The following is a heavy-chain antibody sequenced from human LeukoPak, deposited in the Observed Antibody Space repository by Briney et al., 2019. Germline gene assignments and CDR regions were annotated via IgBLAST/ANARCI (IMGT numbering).Heavy chain of an antibody. CDR1: GFTFSSYA. D-gene: IGHD3-3*01. V-gene: IGHV3-23*01. Sequence: QAGGSLRLSCAASGFTFSSYAMSWVRQAPGKGLEWVSAISGSGGSTYYADSVKGRFTISRDNSKNSLYLQMNSLRAEDTAVYYCARHYDFWSGSTAFCLDYWGQGTLVTVSS. CDR3: ARHYDFWSGSTAFCLDY. CDR2: ISGSGGST. J-gene: IGHJ4*02.